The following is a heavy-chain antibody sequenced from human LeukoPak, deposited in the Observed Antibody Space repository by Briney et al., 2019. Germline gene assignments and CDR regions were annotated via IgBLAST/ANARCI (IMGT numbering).Heavy chain of an antibody. V-gene: IGHV4-34*01. CDR1: GGSFSGYY. CDR3: ARETGYFDY. Sequence: SETLSLTCAVYGGSFSGYYWSWIRQPPGKGLEWIGEINPSGSTTYNPPLNIRVTISVDTAKHQLSLKLSSVTAAYTAVYYCARETGYFDYWGQGTLVTVSS. J-gene: IGHJ4*02. D-gene: IGHD1-1*01. CDR2: INPSGST.